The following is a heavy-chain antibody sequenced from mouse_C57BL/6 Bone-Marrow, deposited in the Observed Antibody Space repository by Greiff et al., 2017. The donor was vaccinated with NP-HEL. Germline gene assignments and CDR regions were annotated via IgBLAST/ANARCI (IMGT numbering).Heavy chain of an antibody. CDR2: ISSGGSYT. V-gene: IGHV5-6*01. CDR1: GFTFSSYG. CDR3: ARINWVSWYFDV. J-gene: IGHJ1*03. D-gene: IGHD4-1*01. Sequence: EVKLVESGGDLVKPGGSLKLSCAASGFTFSSYGMSWVRQTPDKRLEWVATISSGGSYTYYPDSVKGRFTISRDNAKNTLYLQMSSLKSEDTAMYYCARINWVSWYFDVWGTGTTVTVSS.